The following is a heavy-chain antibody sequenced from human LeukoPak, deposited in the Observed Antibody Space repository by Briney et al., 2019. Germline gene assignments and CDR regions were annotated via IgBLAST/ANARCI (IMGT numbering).Heavy chain of an antibody. CDR1: GGSISSSY. D-gene: IGHD3-10*01. CDR3: ARSYGSGSYYSRYYYFYMDV. CDR2: IHTSGST. V-gene: IGHV4-4*09. Sequence: PSETLSLTRTVSGGSISSSYWSWIRQPPGKALEYIGYIHTSGSTNYNSSLKSRVTISIDMSKDQFSLMLSSVTAADTAVYFCARSYGSGSYYSRYYYFYMDVWGKGTTVTVSS. J-gene: IGHJ6*03.